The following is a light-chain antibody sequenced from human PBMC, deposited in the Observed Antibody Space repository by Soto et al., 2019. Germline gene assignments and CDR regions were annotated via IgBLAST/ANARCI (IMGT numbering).Light chain of an antibody. J-gene: IGLJ1*01. CDR3: SSYTNINTRACV. Sequence: QSALTQVPSASGSPGQSVTISCTGTSSDVGGYRYVSWYQQHPGKAPKLMIYEVTKRPSGVPDRFSGSKSGNTASLTVSGLQAEDEADYYCSSYTNINTRACVFGTGTKLTVL. CDR2: EVT. V-gene: IGLV2-8*01. CDR1: SSDVGGYRY.